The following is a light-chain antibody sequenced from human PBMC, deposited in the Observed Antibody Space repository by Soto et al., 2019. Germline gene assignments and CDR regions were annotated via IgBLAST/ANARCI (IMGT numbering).Light chain of an antibody. CDR3: QQYGSSPAT. Sequence: ESVLTQSPGTLSLSPGERATLSCRASQSVSSNLAWYQQKPGQAPRLLIYDASNRATGIPARFSGSGSGTDFTLTISSLEPEDFAVYYCQQYGSSPATFGQGTRLEIK. V-gene: IGKV3-20*01. CDR2: DAS. J-gene: IGKJ5*01. CDR1: QSVSSN.